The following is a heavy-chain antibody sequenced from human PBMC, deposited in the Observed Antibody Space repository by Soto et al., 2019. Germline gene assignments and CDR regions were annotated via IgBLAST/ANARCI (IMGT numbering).Heavy chain of an antibody. CDR2: INAGNGNT. D-gene: IGHD3-10*01. Sequence: QVQLVQSGAEVKKPGASVKVSCKASGYTFTSYAMHWMRQAPGQRLEWMGWINAGNGNTKYSQKFQGRVTITRDTSVSTAYMELSSLRSEDTAVYYCATFVSLPRGAYFDYWGQGTLVTVSS. V-gene: IGHV1-3*01. CDR3: ATFVSLPRGAYFDY. CDR1: GYTFTSYA. J-gene: IGHJ4*02.